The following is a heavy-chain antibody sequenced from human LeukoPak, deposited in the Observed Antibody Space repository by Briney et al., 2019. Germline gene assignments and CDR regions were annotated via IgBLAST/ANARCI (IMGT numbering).Heavy chain of an antibody. Sequence: GESLRLSCAASGFTFSSYAMSWVRQAPGKGLEWVSAISGSGGSTYYADSVKGRFTISRDNSKNTLYLQMNSLRAEDTAVYYCAKDYDILTGYYWGSDYWGQGTLVTVSS. CDR3: AKDYDILTGYYWGSDY. CDR1: GFTFSSYA. CDR2: ISGSGGST. V-gene: IGHV3-23*01. J-gene: IGHJ4*02. D-gene: IGHD3-9*01.